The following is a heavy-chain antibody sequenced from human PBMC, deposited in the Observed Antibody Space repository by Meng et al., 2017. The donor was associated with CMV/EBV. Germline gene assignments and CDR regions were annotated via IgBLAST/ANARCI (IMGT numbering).Heavy chain of an antibody. CDR1: GYTFTGYY. Sequence: ASVKVSCKASGYTFTGYYMHWVRQAPGQGLEWMGWINPNSGGTNCAQKFQGRVTMTRDTSISTAYMELSRLRSDDTAVYYCAREDYYGSGDDAFDIWGQGTMVTVSS. CDR3: AREDYYGSGDDAFDI. J-gene: IGHJ3*02. CDR2: INPNSGGT. V-gene: IGHV1-2*02. D-gene: IGHD3-10*01.